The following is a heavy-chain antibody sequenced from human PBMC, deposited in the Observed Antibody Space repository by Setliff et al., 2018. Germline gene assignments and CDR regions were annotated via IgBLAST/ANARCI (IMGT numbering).Heavy chain of an antibody. CDR1: GGTLSGYA. Sequence: GASVKVSCKASGGTLSGYAFSWVRQAPGQGLAWVGGITTIFETAHYAQKFQDRVTNTADKSTSPVYMELNSLISEDTAVYLCARDSVTLGQLERRGGFRYYDMDVWGQGTTVTDSS. J-gene: IGHJ6*02. D-gene: IGHD1-1*01. CDR3: ARDSVTLGQLERRGGFRYYDMDV. V-gene: IGHV1-69*06. CDR2: ITTIFETA.